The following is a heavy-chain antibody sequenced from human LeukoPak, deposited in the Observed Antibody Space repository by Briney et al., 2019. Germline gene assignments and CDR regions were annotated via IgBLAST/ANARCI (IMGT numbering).Heavy chain of an antibody. J-gene: IGHJ4*02. CDR2: ISGSGDST. V-gene: IGHV3-23*01. CDR1: GSTFKSYA. Sequence: PGGSLRLSCAASGSTFKSYAMSWVRQAAGKGLEWVSGISGSGDSTYYADSVKGQFTISRDNSKNTLYLQMNSLRAEDTAVYYCAKDFGNCINGVCYGTPFDYWGQGTLVTVSS. D-gene: IGHD2-8*01. CDR3: AKDFGNCINGVCYGTPFDY.